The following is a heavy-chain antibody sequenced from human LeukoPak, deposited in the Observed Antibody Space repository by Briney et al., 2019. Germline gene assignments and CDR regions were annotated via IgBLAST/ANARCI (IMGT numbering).Heavy chain of an antibody. CDR3: AKDRAYGGFALIAL. J-gene: IGHJ1*01. CDR2: ISSSSSYI. CDR1: GFTFSSYT. Sequence: PGGTLRLSCAASGFTFSSYTMSWVRQAPGKGLEWVSSISSSSSYIYYADSVKGRFTVSRDNAKTSLYLQVSSLRADDSALYYCAKDRAYGGFALIALWGQGTLVTVSS. V-gene: IGHV3-21*01. D-gene: IGHD4/OR15-4a*01.